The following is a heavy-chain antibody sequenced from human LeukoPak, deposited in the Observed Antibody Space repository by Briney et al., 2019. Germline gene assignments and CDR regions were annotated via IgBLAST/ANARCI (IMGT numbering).Heavy chain of an antibody. CDR1: GGSISTYY. CDR2: ISYSGST. CDR3: ARSTVAGNLNYYYYYGMDV. Sequence: TSETLSLTCTVSGGSISTYYWSWIRQPPGKGLEWIGYISYSGSTNYNPSLKSRLTISVDTSQNQFSLKATSVTAADTAVYYCARSTVAGNLNYYYYYGMDVWGQGTTVTVSS. V-gene: IGHV4-59*01. D-gene: IGHD6-19*01. J-gene: IGHJ6*02.